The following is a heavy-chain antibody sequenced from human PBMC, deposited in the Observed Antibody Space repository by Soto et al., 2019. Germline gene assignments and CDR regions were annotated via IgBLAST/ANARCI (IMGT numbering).Heavy chain of an antibody. CDR3: ARGRTVRDHDDFDF. D-gene: IGHD2-21*01. Sequence: QVQLVESGGGVVQPGRSLRLSCAASGFTFSSYSMHWVRQAPGKGLEWVAAMSYDGNSKYFADSVKGRFTISRDSSKNTLSLQMNSLGAEDSAVYYCARGRTVRDHDDFDFWGQGTLVTVSS. J-gene: IGHJ4*02. CDR1: GFTFSSYS. V-gene: IGHV3-30-3*01. CDR2: MSYDGNSK.